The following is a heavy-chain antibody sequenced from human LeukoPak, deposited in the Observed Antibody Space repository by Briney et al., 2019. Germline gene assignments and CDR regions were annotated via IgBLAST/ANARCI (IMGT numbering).Heavy chain of an antibody. CDR3: AKDLLGWGELGKYYFDY. J-gene: IGHJ4*02. Sequence: GGSLRLSCAASGFTFSSYGMHWVRQAPGKGLEWVAFIRYDGSNKYYADSVKGRFTISRDNSKNTLYLQMNSLRAEDTAVYYCAKDLLGWGELGKYYFDYGGKGPLVTVPS. CDR1: GFTFSSYG. CDR2: IRYDGSNK. V-gene: IGHV3-30*02. D-gene: IGHD3-10*01.